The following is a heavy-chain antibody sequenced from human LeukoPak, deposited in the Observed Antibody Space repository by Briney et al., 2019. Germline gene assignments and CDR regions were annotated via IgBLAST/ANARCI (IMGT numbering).Heavy chain of an antibody. J-gene: IGHJ4*02. CDR1: GFTVSSNY. Sequence: GGSLRLSCAASGFTVSSNYMSWVRQAPGKGLEWVSVIYSGGSTYYADSVKGRFTISRDNSKNTLYLQMNSLRAEDTAVYYCARGLPEYSSGGSVDYWGQGTLVTVSS. CDR2: IYSGGST. V-gene: IGHV3-53*01. CDR3: ARGLPEYSSGGSVDY. D-gene: IGHD6-19*01.